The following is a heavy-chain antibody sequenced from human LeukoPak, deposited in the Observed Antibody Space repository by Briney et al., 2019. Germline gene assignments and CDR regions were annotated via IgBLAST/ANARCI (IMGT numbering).Heavy chain of an antibody. D-gene: IGHD1-26*01. CDR2: IFYSGST. Sequence: PSETLSLTCTVSDDSMSSYYSSWLRQPPGKGLVWIAYIFYSGSTSYNTSLKSRVAISMNTSRNQLSLKLGSVTAADTAVYYCARGPGGGSYSDAFDIWGQGTMVTVSS. V-gene: IGHV4-59*12. J-gene: IGHJ3*02. CDR1: DDSMSSYY. CDR3: ARGPGGGSYSDAFDI.